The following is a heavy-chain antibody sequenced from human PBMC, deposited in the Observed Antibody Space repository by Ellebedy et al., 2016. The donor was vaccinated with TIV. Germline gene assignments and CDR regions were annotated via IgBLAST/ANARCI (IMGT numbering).Heavy chain of an antibody. J-gene: IGHJ3*02. Sequence: GESLKISXAASGFTFSSYAMTWVRQAPGKGLEWVSGITGSATSTFYADSVKGRFTISRDNSKNTLYLQMSSLRAEDTAVYYCVKMGYCSSISCYHAFDIWGQGTMVTVSS. D-gene: IGHD2-2*01. CDR1: GFTFSSYA. V-gene: IGHV3-23*01. CDR2: ITGSATST. CDR3: VKMGYCSSISCYHAFDI.